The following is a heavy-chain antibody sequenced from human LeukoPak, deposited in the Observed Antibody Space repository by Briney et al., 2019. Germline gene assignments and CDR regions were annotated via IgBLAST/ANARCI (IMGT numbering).Heavy chain of an antibody. Sequence: SETLSLTCTVSGGSISNNNYYWAWIRQPPGKGLECIGSIYYSGSPYYNPSLKSRVTISVHTSKHQFSLRLSSVTAADTAVYYCATWRTAKTGFDYWGQGTLVTVSS. D-gene: IGHD1-1*01. V-gene: IGHV4-39*01. CDR2: IYYSGSP. CDR1: GGSISNNNYY. CDR3: ATWRTAKTGFDY. J-gene: IGHJ4*02.